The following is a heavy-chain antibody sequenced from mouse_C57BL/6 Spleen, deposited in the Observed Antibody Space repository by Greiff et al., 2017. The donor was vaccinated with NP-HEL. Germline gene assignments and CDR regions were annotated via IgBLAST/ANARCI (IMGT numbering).Heavy chain of an antibody. Sequence: EVKLQQSGPELVKPGASVKISCKASGYTFTDYYMNWVKQSHGKSLEWIGDINPNNGGTSYNQKFKGKATLTVDKSSSTAYMELRSLTSEDSAVYYCASYDYAWFAYWGQGTLVTVSA. D-gene: IGHD2-4*01. CDR2: INPNNGGT. J-gene: IGHJ3*01. V-gene: IGHV1-26*01. CDR3: ASYDYAWFAY. CDR1: GYTFTDYY.